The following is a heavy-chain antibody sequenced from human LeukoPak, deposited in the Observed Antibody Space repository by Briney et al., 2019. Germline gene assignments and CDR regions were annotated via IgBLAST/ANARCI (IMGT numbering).Heavy chain of an antibody. CDR3: ARYASYGTNWFHP. V-gene: IGHV5-10-1*01. D-gene: IGHD3-16*01. CDR1: GYMFTSYW. J-gene: IGHJ5*02. Sequence: GESLKISCKTSGYMFTSYWISWVRQMPGKGLEWMGRIDPSDSYTNYSPSFQGHVTISVDKSISTAYLQWSSLKASDTAVYYCARYASYGTNWFHPWGQGTLVTVSS. CDR2: IDPSDSYT.